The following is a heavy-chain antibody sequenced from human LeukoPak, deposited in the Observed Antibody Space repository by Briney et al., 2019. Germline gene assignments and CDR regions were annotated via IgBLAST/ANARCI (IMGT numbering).Heavy chain of an antibody. D-gene: IGHD2-21*01. CDR1: GFTGGDYW. J-gene: IGHJ4*02. CDR2: INQDGSEK. CDR3: ARDIYGGHDY. V-gene: IGHV3-7*04. Sequence: GGALRRSGAASGFTGGDYWMSWVRQAPGKGLEWVAKINQDGSEKSYVDSVEGRFTISRDNAKKSLYLHVNSLRDEDTAVYYCARDIYGGHDYWGQGTLLTVSS.